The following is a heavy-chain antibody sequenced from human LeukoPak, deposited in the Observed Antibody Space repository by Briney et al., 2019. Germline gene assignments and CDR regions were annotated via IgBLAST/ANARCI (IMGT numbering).Heavy chain of an antibody. CDR3: AKSYYDTVFYYYYMDV. D-gene: IGHD3-22*01. Sequence: SETLSLTCAVYGGSFSGYYWSWIRQPPGKGLEWIGEINHSGSTNYNPSLKSRVTISVDTSKNQFSLKLSSVTAADTAVYYCAKSYYDTVFYYYYMDVWGKGTTVTISS. CDR2: INHSGST. J-gene: IGHJ6*03. CDR1: GGSFSGYY. V-gene: IGHV4-34*01.